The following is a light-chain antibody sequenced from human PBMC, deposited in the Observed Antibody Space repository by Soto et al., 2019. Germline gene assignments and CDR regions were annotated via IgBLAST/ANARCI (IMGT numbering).Light chain of an antibody. Sequence: DIHMTQSPSTLSASIGDRVTITCRASQSINSWLAWYQQKPGKAPKLLIYKASNLESGVPSRFSGSGSGTEFTLTISSLQPDDFATYYCQQYNSYSWTFGQGTKVDIK. CDR1: QSINSW. CDR2: KAS. CDR3: QQYNSYSWT. J-gene: IGKJ1*01. V-gene: IGKV1-5*03.